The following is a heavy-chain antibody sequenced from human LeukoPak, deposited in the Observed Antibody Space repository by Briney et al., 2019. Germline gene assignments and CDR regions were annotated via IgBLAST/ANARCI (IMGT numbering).Heavy chain of an antibody. D-gene: IGHD4-23*01. J-gene: IGHJ4*02. CDR2: TYYRSKWYN. CDR1: GDSVSSTRSA. V-gene: IGHV6-1*01. Sequence: SQTLSLTCAISGDSVSSTRSAWNWIRQSPSRGLEWLGRTYYRSKWYNDYAPSVESRISINPDTSKNQFSLKLSSVTAADTAVYYCARAFPFAGDYGGNSGIDYWGQGTLVTVSS. CDR3: ARAFPFAGDYGGNSGIDY.